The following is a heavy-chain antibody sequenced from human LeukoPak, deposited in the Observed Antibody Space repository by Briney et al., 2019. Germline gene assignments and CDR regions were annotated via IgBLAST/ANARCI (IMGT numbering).Heavy chain of an antibody. Sequence: SETLSLTCTVSGGSISSYYWSWIRQPPGKGLEWIGYIYYSGSTNYNPSLKSRVTISVGTSKNQFSLKLSSVTAADTAVYYCARQTIAAAGKTLDYWGQGTLVTVSS. CDR1: GGSISSYY. V-gene: IGHV4-59*08. D-gene: IGHD6-13*01. CDR2: IYYSGST. CDR3: ARQTIAAAGKTLDY. J-gene: IGHJ4*02.